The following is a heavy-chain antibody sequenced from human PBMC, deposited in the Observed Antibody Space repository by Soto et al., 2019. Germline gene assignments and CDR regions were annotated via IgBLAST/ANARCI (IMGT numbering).Heavy chain of an antibody. D-gene: IGHD1-1*01. CDR2: INHSGST. V-gene: IGHV4-34*01. Sequence: SETLSLTCAVYGGSFSGYYWSWIRQPPGKGLEWSGEINHSGSTNYNPSLKSRVTISVDTSKNQFSLKLSSVTAADTAVYYCASALTGTTGGRRYYYYGMDVWGQGTTVTVSS. CDR3: ASALTGTTGGRRYYYYGMDV. J-gene: IGHJ6*02. CDR1: GGSFSGYY.